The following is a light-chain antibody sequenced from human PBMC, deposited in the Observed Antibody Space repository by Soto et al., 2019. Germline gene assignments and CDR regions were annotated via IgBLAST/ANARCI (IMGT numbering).Light chain of an antibody. CDR1: RIIGHN. CDR2: AAS. J-gene: IGKJ1*01. CDR3: QQYSNWPRT. V-gene: IGKV3-15*01. Sequence: VMTQSPDTLSVSPGDRATLSCRASRIIGHNYLAWYQQKPGQPPRLLIFAASTRATVIPARFRGSGSGTEFTLTISDLQSEDFAVYYCQQYSNWPRTFGQGTKVDIK.